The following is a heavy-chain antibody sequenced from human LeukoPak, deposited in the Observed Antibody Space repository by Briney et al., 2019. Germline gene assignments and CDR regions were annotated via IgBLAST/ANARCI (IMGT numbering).Heavy chain of an antibody. J-gene: IGHJ6*02. Sequence: GGSLRLSCAASGFTFSSYAMHWVRQAPGKGLEWVAVISYDGSNKYYADSVKGRFTISRDNSKNTLYLQMNSLRAEAPAVYYCARDLVVPAAIPYSYYGMEVWAKGPRSPSP. CDR3: ARDLVVPAAIPYSYYGMEV. CDR1: GFTFSSYA. V-gene: IGHV3-30-3*01. CDR2: ISYDGSNK. D-gene: IGHD2-2*02.